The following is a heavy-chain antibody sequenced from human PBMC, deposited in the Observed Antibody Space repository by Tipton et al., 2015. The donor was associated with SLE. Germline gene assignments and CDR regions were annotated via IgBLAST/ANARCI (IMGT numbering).Heavy chain of an antibody. V-gene: IGHV3-9*01. CDR2: VSWNNDSI. J-gene: IGHJ4*02. CDR3: ATDYYDSSGYPTFFDY. Sequence: SLRLSCAASGFFFDDYTMHWVRQAPGKGLEWVSGVSWNNDSIGYADSVKGRFTISRDNAKNSLYLQMNSLRAEDTAVYYCATDYYDSSGYPTFFDYWGQGTLVTVSS. CDR1: GFFFDDYT. D-gene: IGHD3-22*01.